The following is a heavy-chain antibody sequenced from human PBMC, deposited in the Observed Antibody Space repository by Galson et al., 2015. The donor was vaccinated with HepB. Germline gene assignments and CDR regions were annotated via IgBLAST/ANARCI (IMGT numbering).Heavy chain of an antibody. Sequence: SVKVSCKASGYTFNTYTIHWVRQAPGQRLEWMGWINPGNGNTKYSQKFQGRVTITRDTSASTAYMELSSLRSEDTAVYYCARTFDTYYMDIWGTGTTVTVSS. CDR1: GYTFNTYT. CDR2: INPGNGNT. V-gene: IGHV1-3*01. J-gene: IGHJ6*03. CDR3: ARTFDTYYMDI.